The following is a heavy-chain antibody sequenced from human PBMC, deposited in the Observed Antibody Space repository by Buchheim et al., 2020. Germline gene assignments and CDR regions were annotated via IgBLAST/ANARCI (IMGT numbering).Heavy chain of an antibody. CDR1: GGSISGSSSY. V-gene: IGHV4-39*01. J-gene: IGHJ5*01. Sequence: QLQLQESGPGLVKPSETLSLTCSVSGGSISGSSSYWGWVRQPPGRGLEWIGRIYHSGSTYYNPSLKSRVTISVDTSRNQFSLKMSYVTAADTAVYYCATSNWFDPWGQGTL. CDR3: ATSNWFDP. CDR2: IYHSGST.